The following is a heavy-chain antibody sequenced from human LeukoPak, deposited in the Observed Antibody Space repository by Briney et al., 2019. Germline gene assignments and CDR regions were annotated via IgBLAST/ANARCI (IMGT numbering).Heavy chain of an antibody. CDR1: GFTFSSYG. J-gene: IGHJ4*02. D-gene: IGHD1-26*01. CDR3: ATGRSSSGSYFDY. CDR2: IRYDGSNK. Sequence: GGSLRLSCAASGFTFSSYGMHWVRQAPGKGLEWVAFIRYDGSNKYYADSVKGRFTISRDNSKNTLYLQMNSLRAEDTAVYYCATGRSSSGSYFDYLGQGTLVTVSS. V-gene: IGHV3-30*02.